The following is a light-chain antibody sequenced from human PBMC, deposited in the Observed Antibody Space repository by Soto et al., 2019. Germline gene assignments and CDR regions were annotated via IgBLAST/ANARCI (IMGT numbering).Light chain of an antibody. CDR1: QSISSW. CDR2: KAS. J-gene: IGKJ4*01. Sequence: DIQMTQSPSTLSASVGGRVTISCRARQSISSWLARYQQKAGKAPKLLIYKASSLESGVPSRFSGSGSGTEFALTIRSLQPDDFATYYCQQYNSYPRTFGGGTKVDIK. V-gene: IGKV1-5*03. CDR3: QQYNSYPRT.